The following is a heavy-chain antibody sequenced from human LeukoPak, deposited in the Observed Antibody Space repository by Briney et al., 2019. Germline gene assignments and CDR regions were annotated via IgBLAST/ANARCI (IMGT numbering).Heavy chain of an antibody. J-gene: IGHJ5*02. CDR3: ARDEDSAYGSGSYLS. Sequence: SETLSLTCTVSGGSISGYYWSWIRQPPGKGLEWVGYLYYSGSTNYNPSLKSRVTISVDTSKNQFSLKLSSVTAADTAVYYCARDEDSAYGSGSYLSWGQGTLVTVSS. CDR1: GGSISGYY. CDR2: LYYSGST. D-gene: IGHD3-10*01. V-gene: IGHV4-59*01.